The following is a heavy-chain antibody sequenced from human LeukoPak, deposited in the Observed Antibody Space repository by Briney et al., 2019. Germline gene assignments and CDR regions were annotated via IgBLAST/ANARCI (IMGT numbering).Heavy chain of an antibody. CDR2: ISGSGGST. Sequence: GGSLRLSCAASGVTFSSYAMSWVRQAPGKGLEWVSAISGSGGSTYYADSVKGRFTISRDNSKNTLYLQMNSLRAEDTAVYYCAKAGRRYYDSSGSITIDYWGQGTLVTVSS. V-gene: IGHV3-23*01. CDR1: GVTFSSYA. J-gene: IGHJ4*02. D-gene: IGHD3-22*01. CDR3: AKAGRRYYDSSGSITIDY.